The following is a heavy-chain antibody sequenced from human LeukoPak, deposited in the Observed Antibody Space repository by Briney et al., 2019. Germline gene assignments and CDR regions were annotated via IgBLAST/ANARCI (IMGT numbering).Heavy chain of an antibody. CDR3: AKDLDAHNSGYDPHY. D-gene: IGHD5-12*01. J-gene: IGHJ4*02. CDR2: IRYDGSNK. V-gene: IGHV3-30*02. Sequence: GGSLRLSCAASGFTFSSYGMHWVRQAPGKGLEWVAFIRYDGSNKYYADSVKGRFTISRDNSKNTLYLQMNSLRAEDTAVYYCAKDLDAHNSGYDPHYWGQGTLVTVSS. CDR1: GFTFSSYG.